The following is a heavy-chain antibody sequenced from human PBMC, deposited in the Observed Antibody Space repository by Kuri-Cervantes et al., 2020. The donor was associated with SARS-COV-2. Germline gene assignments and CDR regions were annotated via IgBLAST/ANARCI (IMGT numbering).Heavy chain of an antibody. CDR3: ARRDIGLGVLMVYARLGAFDI. CDR2: IYHSGST. D-gene: IGHD2-8*01. CDR1: GYSISSGYY. J-gene: IGHJ3*02. V-gene: IGHV4-38-2*01. Sequence: GSLRLSCAVSGYSISSGYYWGWIRQPPGKGLEWIGSIYHSGSTYYNPSLKSRVTISVDTSKNQFSLKLSSVTAADTAVYYCARRDIGLGVLMVYARLGAFDIWGQGTMVTVSS.